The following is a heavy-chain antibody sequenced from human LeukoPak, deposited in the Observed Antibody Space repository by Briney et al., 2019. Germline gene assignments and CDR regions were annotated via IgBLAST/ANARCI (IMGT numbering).Heavy chain of an antibody. Sequence: PGGSLRRSCAASGFTFSSYSMNWVRQAPGKGLEWVSSISSSSSYIYYADSVKGRFTISRDNAKNSLYLQMNSLRAQDTAVYYCARDCCSGGSCYSGGFVYWGQGTLVTVSS. D-gene: IGHD2-15*01. CDR2: ISSSSSYI. CDR3: ARDCCSGGSCYSGGFVY. CDR1: GFTFSSYS. J-gene: IGHJ4*02. V-gene: IGHV3-21*01.